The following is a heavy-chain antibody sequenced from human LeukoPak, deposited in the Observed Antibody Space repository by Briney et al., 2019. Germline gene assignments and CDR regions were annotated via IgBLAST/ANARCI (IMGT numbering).Heavy chain of an antibody. CDR3: AKDDDWGRYKH. D-gene: IGHD3-16*01. V-gene: IGHV3-23*01. Sequence: AGGSLRLSCAASGFTFSNYALSWVRQAPGKGLEWVSDISGSGGSTYYADSVKGRFTISRDNSKNTMYLQMNSLRAEDTAVYYCAKDDDWGRYKHWGQGTLVTVSS. CDR1: GFTFSNYA. J-gene: IGHJ1*01. CDR2: ISGSGGST.